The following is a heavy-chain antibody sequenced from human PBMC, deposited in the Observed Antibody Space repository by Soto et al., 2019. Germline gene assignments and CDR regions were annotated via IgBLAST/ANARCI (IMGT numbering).Heavy chain of an antibody. CDR3: ARAVPSQYYDMYA. CDR1: GYTFTSYD. J-gene: IGHJ6*02. V-gene: IGHV1-8*01. D-gene: IGHD6-19*01. Sequence: QVQLVQSGAEVKKPGASVKVSCKASGYTFTSYDINWVRQATGQGLEWMGWMNPNSGNTGYAQKCKARVTMTRHTSLSTAYMEPSSLRSENTAVYYHARAVPSQYYDMYAWGQGNTVPVSS. CDR2: MNPNSGNT.